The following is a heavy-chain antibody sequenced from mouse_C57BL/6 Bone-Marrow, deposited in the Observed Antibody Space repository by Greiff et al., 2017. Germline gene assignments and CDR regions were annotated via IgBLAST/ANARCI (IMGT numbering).Heavy chain of an antibody. Sequence: DVKLVESGGGLVQPGGSMKLSCVASGFTFSNYWMNWVRQSPEKGLEWVAQIRLKSDNYATHYAESVKGRFTISRDDSKSSVYLQMNNLRAEDTGIYYCTRCYSSSCYWYFDVWGTGTTVTVSS. CDR2: IRLKSDNYAT. CDR3: TRCYSSSCYWYFDV. V-gene: IGHV6-3*01. J-gene: IGHJ1*03. CDR1: GFTFSNYW. D-gene: IGHD1-1*01.